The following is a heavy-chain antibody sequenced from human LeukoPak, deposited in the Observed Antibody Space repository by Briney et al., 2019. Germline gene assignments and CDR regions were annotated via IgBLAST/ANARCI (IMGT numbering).Heavy chain of an antibody. CDR3: ARYTSNVVGKRHYFDY. D-gene: IGHD1-26*01. CDR2: ISSSSSYI. CDR1: GFTFSSYS. V-gene: IGHV3-21*01. Sequence: KPGGSLRLSCAASGFTFSSYSMNWVRQAPGKGLEWVSSISSSSSYIYYGDSVKGRFTISRDNAKNSLYLQMNSLRAEDTAVYYCARYTSNVVGKRHYFDYWGQGTLVTVSS. J-gene: IGHJ4*02.